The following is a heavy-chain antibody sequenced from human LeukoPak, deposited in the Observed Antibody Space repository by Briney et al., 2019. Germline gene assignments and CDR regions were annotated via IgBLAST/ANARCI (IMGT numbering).Heavy chain of an antibody. CDR2: VHQSGTT. D-gene: IGHD3-16*01. V-gene: IGHV4-59*01. CDR1: GVPFSSYY. Sequence: SETLSLTCTISGVPFSSYYWSWIRQSPGKGLEWIGYVHQSGTTNSNPSLKSRVTISVDTSKNQFSLKLTSVTAADTAVYYCARDGGSYSRNWLDPWGRGTPVTVSS. CDR3: ARDGGSYSRNWLDP. J-gene: IGHJ5*02.